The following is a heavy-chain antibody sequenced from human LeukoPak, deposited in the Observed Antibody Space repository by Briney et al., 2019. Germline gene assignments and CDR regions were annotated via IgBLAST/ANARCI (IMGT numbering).Heavy chain of an antibody. CDR2: INPSGGST. CDR3: AKEARSSWYGDAFDI. D-gene: IGHD6-13*01. CDR1: GYTFTSYY. J-gene: IGHJ3*02. V-gene: IGHV1-46*01. Sequence: GASVKVSCKASGYTFTSYYMHWVRQAPGQGLEWMGIINPSGGSTSYAQRFQGRVTMTRDTSTSTVYMELSSLRSEDTAVYYCAKEARSSWYGDAFDIWGQGTMVTVSS.